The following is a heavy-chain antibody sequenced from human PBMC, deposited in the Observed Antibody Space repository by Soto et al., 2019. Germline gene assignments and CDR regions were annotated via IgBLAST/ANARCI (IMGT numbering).Heavy chain of an antibody. CDR2: IHGDGGKI. CDR3: ARDFYGGYTYGPGDY. V-gene: IGHV3-7*01. D-gene: IGHD5-18*01. Sequence: GWPLRLSCAASGFMFSAYWMSWVREAPGKGLEWVANIHGDGGKIYYVDSVKGRFTISRDNAKRSLYLQMNSLRAEDTAVYYCARDFYGGYTYGPGDYWGQGALVTVSS. CDR1: GFMFSAYW. J-gene: IGHJ4*02.